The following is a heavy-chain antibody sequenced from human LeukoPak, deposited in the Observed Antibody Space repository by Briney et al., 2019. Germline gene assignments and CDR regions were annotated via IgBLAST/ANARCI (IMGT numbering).Heavy chain of an antibody. CDR1: GFPFSSYS. CDR2: ICSSSSYI. V-gene: IGHV3-21*01. CDR3: ARGPYGSGFLNWFDP. D-gene: IGHD3-10*01. J-gene: IGHJ5*02. Sequence: GGSVTLSCAASGFPFSSYSMNGARRAPGKALEWVSSICSSSSYIFCADAVKGRFTIPRENAKNSLYLQMNSRRAEDTAVYYCARGPYGSGFLNWFDPWGQGTLVTVSS.